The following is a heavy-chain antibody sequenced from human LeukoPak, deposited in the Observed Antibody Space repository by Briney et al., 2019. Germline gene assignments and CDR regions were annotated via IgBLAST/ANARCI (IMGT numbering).Heavy chain of an antibody. V-gene: IGHV3-23*01. CDR2: ISGGGRYT. CDR1: GFTFTNYA. J-gene: IGHJ4*02. CDR3: AKQEDIWFGELLPVDY. D-gene: IGHD3-10*01. Sequence: GGTLRLSCAASGFTFTNYAISWVRQAPGKGLEWVSGISGGGRYTYYADSVKGRFTISRDNSKNTLSLQMNSLRAEDTAVYYCAKQEDIWFGELLPVDYWGQGTLVTVSS.